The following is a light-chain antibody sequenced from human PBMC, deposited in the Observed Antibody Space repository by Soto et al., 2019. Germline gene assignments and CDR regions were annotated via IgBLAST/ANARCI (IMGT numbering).Light chain of an antibody. CDR2: EVT. CDR3: SSYTSSSTLGV. J-gene: IGLJ1*01. Sequence: QSALTQPPSASGSPGQSVTISCTGTSSDVGGYHYVSWYQQHPGKAPKLMIHEVTKRPSGVPDRFSGSKSGNTASLTVSGLQGEDEADYYCSSYTSSSTLGVFGTGTKLTVL. CDR1: SSDVGGYHY. V-gene: IGLV2-8*01.